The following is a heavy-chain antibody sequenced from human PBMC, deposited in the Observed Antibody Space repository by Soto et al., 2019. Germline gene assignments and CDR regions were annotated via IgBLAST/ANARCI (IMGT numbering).Heavy chain of an antibody. J-gene: IGHJ6*02. V-gene: IGHV3-7*01. D-gene: IGHD3-16*02. CDR1: GFTFNSYW. CDR3: ARGLTAGVFYDHTWGGYLPKTYGLDV. Sequence: EVQLVESGGGLVQPGGSVRLACAASGFTFNSYWMNWVRQAPGKGLEWVANIKQDESEQYFVDSVRGRFSVSRDNCNNLLYLEVSSMRVEDTAVYYCARGLTAGVFYDHTWGGYLPKTYGLDVWGQGTAVTVSS. CDR2: IKQDESEQ.